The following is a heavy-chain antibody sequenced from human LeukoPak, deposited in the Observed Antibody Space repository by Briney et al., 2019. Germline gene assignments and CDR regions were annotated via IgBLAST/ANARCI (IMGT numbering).Heavy chain of an antibody. J-gene: IGHJ4*02. CDR2: ISGSGGST. CDR1: GFTFSSFA. CDR3: AKGVHYYDSSGFDY. Sequence: GGSLRLSCTASGFTFSSFAMSWVRQAPGMGLEWISTISGSGGSTYYADSVKGRFTISRDNSKNTLSLQINSLRAEDTAVYYCAKGVHYYDSSGFDYWGQGTLVTVSS. V-gene: IGHV3-23*01. D-gene: IGHD3-22*01.